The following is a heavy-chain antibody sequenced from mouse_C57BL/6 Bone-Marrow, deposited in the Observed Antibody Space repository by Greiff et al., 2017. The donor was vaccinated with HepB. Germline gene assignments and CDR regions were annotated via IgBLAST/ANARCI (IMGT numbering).Heavy chain of an antibody. D-gene: IGHD1-1*01. Sequence: EVKLVESGGGLVKPGGSLKLSCAASGFTFSSYAMSWVRQTPEKRLEWVATISDGGSYTYYPDNVKGRFTISRDNAKNNLYLQMSHLKSEDTAMYYCHYYGISYGWFAYGGQGTLVTVSA. CDR1: GFTFSSYA. CDR3: HYYGISYGWFAY. J-gene: IGHJ3*01. CDR2: ISDGGSYT. V-gene: IGHV5-4*03.